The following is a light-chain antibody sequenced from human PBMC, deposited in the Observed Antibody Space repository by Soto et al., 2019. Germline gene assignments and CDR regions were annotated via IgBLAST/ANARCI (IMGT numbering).Light chain of an antibody. CDR1: QGVTTN. CDR2: DVS. CDR3: QQYNNWPFS. Sequence: DIVMTQSPASLSVSTGERVTLYCRAGQGVTTNFAWYQQKSGQSPRLLIYDVSTRATGVPARFSGTGSETDFTLTISGLQSEDSAVYFCQQYNNWPFSFGHGTRLEIK. J-gene: IGKJ5*01. V-gene: IGKV3-15*01.